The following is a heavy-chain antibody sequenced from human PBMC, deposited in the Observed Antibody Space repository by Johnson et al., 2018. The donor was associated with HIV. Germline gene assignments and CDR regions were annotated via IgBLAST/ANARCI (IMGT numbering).Heavy chain of an antibody. D-gene: IGHD6-13*01. J-gene: IGHJ3*02. Sequence: EVQLVESGGGLVQPGGSLRLSCAASGFTFSRHWMSWVGQAPGTGLEWVANIKHAGSAKYHGAAVKGRFTISRANAKNSLYLQMNSLRAEDTAVYYCASSKVVGYSNYPDAFDIWGQGTMVTVSS. CDR1: GFTFSRHW. V-gene: IGHV3-7*05. CDR3: ASSKVVGYSNYPDAFDI. CDR2: IKHAGSAK.